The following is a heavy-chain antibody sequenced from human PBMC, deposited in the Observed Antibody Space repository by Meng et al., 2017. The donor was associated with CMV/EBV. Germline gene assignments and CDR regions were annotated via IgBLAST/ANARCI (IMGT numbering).Heavy chain of an antibody. CDR2: ISSSGSTI. Sequence: SCAASGFTFSSYEMNWVRQAPGKGLEWVSYISSSGSTIYYADSVKGRFTISRDNAKNSLYLQMNSLRAEDTAVYYCARAHDPRGDYDFWSGLPHLNWFDPWGQGTLVTVSS. CDR1: GFTFSSYE. J-gene: IGHJ5*02. CDR3: ARAHDPRGDYDFWSGLPHLNWFDP. V-gene: IGHV3-48*03. D-gene: IGHD3-3*01.